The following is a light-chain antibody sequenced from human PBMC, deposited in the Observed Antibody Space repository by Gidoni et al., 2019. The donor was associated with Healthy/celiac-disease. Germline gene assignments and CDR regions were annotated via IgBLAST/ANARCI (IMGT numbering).Light chain of an antibody. J-gene: IGLJ2*01. CDR3: SSYTSSSTLGV. V-gene: IGLV2-14*01. CDR1: SSDVGGYNY. Sequence: QSALTQPASVSASPGQSSTISCTGTSSDVGGYNYVSWYPQHPGKAPKLMIYDVSNRPSGVSNRFSGSKSGNTASLTISGLQAEDEADYYCSSYTSSSTLGVFGGGTKLTVL. CDR2: DVS.